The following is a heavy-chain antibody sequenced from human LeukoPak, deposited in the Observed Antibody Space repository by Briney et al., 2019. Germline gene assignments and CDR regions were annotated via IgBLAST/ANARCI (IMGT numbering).Heavy chain of an antibody. D-gene: IGHD1-20*01. CDR1: GFTFSNYA. Sequence: PGGSLRLSCAASGFTFSNYAMSWVRQAPGKGLEWVSAIDGSGGLPYYADSVEGRFTISRDNSKNMLYLQMNSLRAEDTAVYYCAKDQITLSVLDYWGQGTLVTVSS. CDR3: AKDQITLSVLDY. V-gene: IGHV3-23*01. J-gene: IGHJ4*02. CDR2: IDGSGGLP.